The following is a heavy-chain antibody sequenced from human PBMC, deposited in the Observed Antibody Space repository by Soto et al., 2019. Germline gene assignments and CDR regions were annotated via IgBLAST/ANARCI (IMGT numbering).Heavy chain of an antibody. V-gene: IGHV5-51*01. J-gene: IGHJ6*01. CDR3: ARPLWFGEHGNYFYGMVV. CDR2: IYPGDSDT. CDR1: GYRFTSYW. D-gene: IGHD3-10*01. Sequence: GESLNFSCKGSGYRFTSYWVGWVRQMPGKGLEWMGIIYPGDSDTRYSPSFQGQVTISADKSISTAYLQWSSLNASDTAMYYFARPLWFGEHGNYFYGMVVWGQGTTVTVSS.